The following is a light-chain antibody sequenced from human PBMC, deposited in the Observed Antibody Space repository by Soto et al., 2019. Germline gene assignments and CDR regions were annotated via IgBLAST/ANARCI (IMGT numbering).Light chain of an antibody. CDR3: QQYNNWPFS. CDR2: DVS. V-gene: IGKV3-15*01. Sequence: EIVMTQSPASLSVSPGERVTLSCRAGQGVTTNFAWYQQKSGQSPRLLIYDVSTRATGVPARVSGTGSETDFTLTISGLQSEDSAVYFCQQYNNWPFSFGQGTRLEIK. J-gene: IGKJ5*01. CDR1: QGVTTN.